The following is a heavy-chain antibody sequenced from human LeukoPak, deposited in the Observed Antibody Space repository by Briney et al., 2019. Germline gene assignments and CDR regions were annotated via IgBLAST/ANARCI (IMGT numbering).Heavy chain of an antibody. V-gene: IGHV4-59*04. CDR2: IYYSGST. CDR3: ARDSSSSPLDY. D-gene: IGHD6-6*01. Sequence: ASETLSLTCTVSGGSISSYYWSWIRQPPGKGLEWIGYIYYSGSTYYNPSLKSRVTISVDTSKNQFSLKLSSVTAADTAVYYCARDSSSSPLDYWGQGTLVTVSS. J-gene: IGHJ4*02. CDR1: GGSISSYY.